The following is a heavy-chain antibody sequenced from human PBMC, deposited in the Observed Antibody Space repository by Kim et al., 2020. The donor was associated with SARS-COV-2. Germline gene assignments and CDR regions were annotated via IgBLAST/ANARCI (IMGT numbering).Heavy chain of an antibody. V-gene: IGHV3-48*03. Sequence: GVSLRLSCAASGFTFSSYEMNWVRQAPGKGLEWVSYISSSGSTIYYADSVKGRFTISRDNAKNSLYLQMNSLRAEDTAVYYCARDVEMDDFYYYYGMDVWVQGTTVTVSS. CDR3: ARDVEMDDFYYYYGMDV. D-gene: IGHD1-1*01. CDR1: GFTFSSYE. J-gene: IGHJ6*02. CDR2: ISSSGSTI.